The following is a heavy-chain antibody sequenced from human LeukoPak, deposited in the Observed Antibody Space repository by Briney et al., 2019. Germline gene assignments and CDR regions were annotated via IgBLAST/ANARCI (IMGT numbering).Heavy chain of an antibody. D-gene: IGHD6-13*01. CDR2: ISYDGTNK. CDR1: GFTFSSYG. Sequence: GGSLRLSCAASGFTFSSYGMHWVRQAPGKGLEWVAVISYDGTNKFYADSVKGRFTISRDNSKNTLFLQTNSLRAGDTAVYYCAKELYSTTWFDYWGQGTLVTVSS. CDR3: AKELYSTTWFDY. V-gene: IGHV3-30*18. J-gene: IGHJ5*01.